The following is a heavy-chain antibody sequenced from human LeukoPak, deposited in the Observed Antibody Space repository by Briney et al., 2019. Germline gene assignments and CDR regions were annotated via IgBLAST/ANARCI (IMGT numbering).Heavy chain of an antibody. Sequence: SETLSLTCTVSGHSISTYYWSWIRQPPGKGLEWIGYIYSSGSTNYNPSLKSRVTMSVDTSRNQFSLKLSSVTAADTAVYYCGRRKYGDYGHYFDSWGQGILVTVSS. V-gene: IGHV4-59*01. J-gene: IGHJ4*02. CDR2: IYSSGST. D-gene: IGHD4-17*01. CDR3: GRRKYGDYGHYFDS. CDR1: GHSISTYY.